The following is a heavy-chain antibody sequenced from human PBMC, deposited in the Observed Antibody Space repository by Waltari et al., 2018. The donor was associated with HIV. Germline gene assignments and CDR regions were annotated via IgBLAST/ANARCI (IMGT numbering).Heavy chain of an antibody. CDR1: GFSVSNHW. V-gene: IGHV3-74*01. Sequence: VQLVESGGGSIKTGGSLRLSCAASGFSVSNHWMDWVRQAPGKGLVWVARMYSDGSTMSYSEAVRARFAVTRGNARNTVSLQWNRLRVEDRAVYISARAAHYVVLGTCDGDYDFDLGGRGTLVAVSS. CDR3: ARAAHYVVLGTCDGDYDFDL. J-gene: IGHJ4*02. D-gene: IGHD4-17*01. CDR2: MYSDGSTM.